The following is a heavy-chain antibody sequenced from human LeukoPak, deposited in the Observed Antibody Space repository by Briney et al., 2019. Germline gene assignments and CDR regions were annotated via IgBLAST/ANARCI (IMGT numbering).Heavy chain of an antibody. CDR1: GFTFSSYS. CDR2: ISSSSSFI. Sequence: PGGSLRLSCAASGFTFSSYSMNWVRQAPGKGLEWVSSISSSSSFIYYADSVKGRFTISRDNAKNSLYLQMNSLRAEDTAVYYCARDPPLGSCSTISCPHLDYCGQGTLVTVSS. D-gene: IGHD2-2*01. J-gene: IGHJ4*02. V-gene: IGHV3-21*01. CDR3: ARDPPLGSCSTISCPHLDY.